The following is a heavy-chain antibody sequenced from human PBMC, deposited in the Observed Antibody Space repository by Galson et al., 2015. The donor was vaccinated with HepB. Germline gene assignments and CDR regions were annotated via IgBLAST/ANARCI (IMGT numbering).Heavy chain of an antibody. CDR1: GYTLTELS. J-gene: IGHJ6*02. V-gene: IGHV1-24*01. CDR3: ATGSHGIQLWPADYYYYGMDV. CDR2: FDPEDGET. D-gene: IGHD5-18*01. Sequence: SVKVSCKVSGYTLTELSMHWVRQAPGKGLEWMGGFDPEDGETIYAQKFQGRVTMTEDTSTDTAYMELSSLRSEDTAVYYCATGSHGIQLWPADYYYYGMDVWGQGTTVTVSS.